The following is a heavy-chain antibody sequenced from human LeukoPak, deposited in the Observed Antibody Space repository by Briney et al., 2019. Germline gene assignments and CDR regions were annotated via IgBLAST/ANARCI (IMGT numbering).Heavy chain of an antibody. CDR2: IRYDGSNK. V-gene: IGHV3-30*02. D-gene: IGHD3-10*01. CDR3: AKDGTMVRGLIILNIGDHYYMDV. J-gene: IGHJ6*03. Sequence: GGSLRLSCAASGFTFSSHGMHWVRQAPGRGLEWVAFIRYDGSNKYYADSVKGRFTISRDNSRDTLSLQMNSLRAEDTAVYYCAKDGTMVRGLIILNIGDHYYMDVWGKGTTVTVS. CDR1: GFTFSSHG.